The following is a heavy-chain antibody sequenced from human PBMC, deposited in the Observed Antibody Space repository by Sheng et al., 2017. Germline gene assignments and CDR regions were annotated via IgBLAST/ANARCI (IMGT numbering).Heavy chain of an antibody. CDR1: RHLQQLC. Sequence: QVQLVQSGAEVKKPWVLGEGLLQGFWRHLQQLCYQLGATGPLDKGLSGWEGIIPIFGTANYAQKFQGRVTITADESTSTAYMELSSLRSEDTAVYYCARSSYYSNYVFVHWGRGTRGXRLL. J-gene: IGHJ4*01. CDR3: ARSSYYSNYVFVH. D-gene: IGHD4-4*01. V-gene: IGHV1-69*01. CDR2: IIPIFGTA.